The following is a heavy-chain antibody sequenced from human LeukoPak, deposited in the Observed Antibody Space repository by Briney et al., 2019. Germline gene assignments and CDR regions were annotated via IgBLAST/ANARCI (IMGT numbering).Heavy chain of an antibody. D-gene: IGHD6-19*01. CDR3: ARGLAVAGYSFDY. CDR1: GFTFSSYS. Sequence: GGSLRLSCAASGFTFSSYSINWVRQAPGKGLEWVAVISYDGSNKYYADSVKGRFTISRDNSKNTLYLQMNSLRAEDTAVYYCARGLAVAGYSFDYWGQGTLVTVSS. J-gene: IGHJ4*02. V-gene: IGHV3-30*03. CDR2: ISYDGSNK.